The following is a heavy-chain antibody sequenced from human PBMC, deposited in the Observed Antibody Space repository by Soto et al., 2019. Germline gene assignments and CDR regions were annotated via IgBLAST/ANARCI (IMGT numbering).Heavy chain of an antibody. CDR1: GFTFSSYG. Sequence: QVQLVESGGGVVQPGRSLRLSCAASGFTFSSYGMHWVRQAPGKGLEWVAVISYDGSNKYYADSVKGRFTISRDNSKNPLYLQMNSLRAEGTAVYYCAEALWTTVTRYGLDVWGQGTTVTVSS. CDR2: ISYDGSNK. D-gene: IGHD4-4*01. V-gene: IGHV3-30*18. CDR3: AEALWTTVTRYGLDV. J-gene: IGHJ6*02.